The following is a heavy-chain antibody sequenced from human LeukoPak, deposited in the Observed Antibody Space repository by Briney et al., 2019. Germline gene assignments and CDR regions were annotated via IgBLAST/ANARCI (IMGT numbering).Heavy chain of an antibody. V-gene: IGHV3-9*01. CDR1: GFTFDDYA. CDR2: ISGNSGGR. D-gene: IGHD3-10*01. CDR3: AKYSYGSGTSFDP. J-gene: IGHJ5*02. Sequence: HPGGSLRLSCAASGFTFDDYAMHWVRQAPGKGLEWVSGISGNSGGRGYVDSVKGRFTISRDNAKNSLYLQMSSLRAEDTAVFYCAKYSYGSGTSFDPWGQGTLVTVSS.